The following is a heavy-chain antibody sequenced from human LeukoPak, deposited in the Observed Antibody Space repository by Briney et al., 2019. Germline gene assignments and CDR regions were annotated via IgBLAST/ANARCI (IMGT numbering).Heavy chain of an antibody. CDR1: GGSISSGSYY. V-gene: IGHV4-61*02. D-gene: IGHD3-22*01. Sequence: SQTLSLTCTVSGGSISSGSYYWSWIRQPAGKGLEWIGRIYTSGSTNYNPSLKSRVTISVDTSKNQFSLKLSSVTAADTAVYYCARSYYECSCYPNRFDPRGQGTLVTVSS. CDR2: IYTSGST. CDR3: ARSYYECSCYPNRFDP. J-gene: IGHJ5*01.